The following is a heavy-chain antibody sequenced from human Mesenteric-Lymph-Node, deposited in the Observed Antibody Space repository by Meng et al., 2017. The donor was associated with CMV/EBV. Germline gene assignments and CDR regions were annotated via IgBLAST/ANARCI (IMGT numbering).Heavy chain of an antibody. Sequence: TSYWIGWVRQMPGKGLEWMGIIYPGDYDIRYSPSFQGQVTISVDKSISTAYLQWSSLKASDTAMYYCARRPPKDDFWSGYYSGWFDSWGQGTLVTVSS. CDR2: IYPGDYDI. D-gene: IGHD3-3*01. J-gene: IGHJ5*01. CDR1: TSYW. V-gene: IGHV5-51*01. CDR3: ARRPPKDDFWSGYYSGWFDS.